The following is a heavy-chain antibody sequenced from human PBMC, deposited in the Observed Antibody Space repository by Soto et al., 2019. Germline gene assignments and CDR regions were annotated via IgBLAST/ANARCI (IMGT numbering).Heavy chain of an antibody. J-gene: IGHJ6*02. CDR3: ARGLNIAAAGTYYYYGMDV. CDR1: GFTFSSYG. D-gene: IGHD6-13*01. Sequence: GGSLRLSCAASGFTFSSYGMHWVRQAPGKGLEWVAVIWYDGSNKYYADSAKGRFTISRDNSKNTLYLQMNSLRAEDTAVYYCARGLNIAAAGTYYYYGMDVWGQGTTVTVSS. CDR2: IWYDGSNK. V-gene: IGHV3-33*01.